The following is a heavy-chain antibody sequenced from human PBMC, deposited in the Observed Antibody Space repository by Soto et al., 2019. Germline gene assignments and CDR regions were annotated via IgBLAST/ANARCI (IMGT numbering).Heavy chain of an antibody. J-gene: IGHJ2*01. Sequence: SVKVSCKASGCTFSSYAISCVRQAPGQGLEWMGGIGPIFGTANYAQKFQGRVTITADKSTSTAYMELSSLRSEDTAVYYCARAGRSSIKDWYFDLWGRGTLVTVSS. CDR3: ARAGRSSIKDWYFDL. CDR2: IGPIFGTA. CDR1: GCTFSSYA. V-gene: IGHV1-69*06. D-gene: IGHD6-6*01.